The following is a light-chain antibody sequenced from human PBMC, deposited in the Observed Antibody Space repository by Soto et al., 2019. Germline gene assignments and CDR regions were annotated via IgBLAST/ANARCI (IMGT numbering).Light chain of an antibody. Sequence: QSALTQPPSVSGSPGQSVTISCTGTSSDVGSYNRVSWYQQPPGTAPKLMIYEVINRPSGVPDRFSGSKSGNTASLTISGLQAEDEADYYCSSYTSSSTFGVFGGGTKLTVL. J-gene: IGLJ2*01. CDR3: SSYTSSSTFGV. CDR2: EVI. CDR1: SSDVGSYNR. V-gene: IGLV2-18*02.